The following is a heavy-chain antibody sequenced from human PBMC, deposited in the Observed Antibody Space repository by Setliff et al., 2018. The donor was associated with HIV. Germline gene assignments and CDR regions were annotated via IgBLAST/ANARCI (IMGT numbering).Heavy chain of an antibody. CDR2: ILYSGST. CDR1: GVSFSNINYY. V-gene: IGHV4-39*01. CDR3: TIPASSLAPN. Sequence: LSLTCTVSGVSFSNINYYWAWIRQPPGMGLEWIANILYSGSTYYNPSLQSRVIISVDTSNNQISLKLTSVTAADTAVYYCTIPASSLAPNWGRGTQVTVSS. J-gene: IGHJ4*02.